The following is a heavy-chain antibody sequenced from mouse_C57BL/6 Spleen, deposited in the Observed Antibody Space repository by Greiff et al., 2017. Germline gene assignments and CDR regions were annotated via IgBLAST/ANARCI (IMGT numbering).Heavy chain of an antibody. D-gene: IGHD1-1*01. CDR1: GYTFTSYG. V-gene: IGHV1-81*01. Sequence: VQLVESGAELARPGASVKLSCKASGYTFTSYGISWVKQRTGQGLEWIGEIYPRSGNTYYNEKFKGKATLTADKSSSTAYMELRSLTSEDSAVYFCARSDYYGSSTFAYWGQGTLVTVSA. CDR3: ARSDYYGSSTFAY. J-gene: IGHJ3*01. CDR2: IYPRSGNT.